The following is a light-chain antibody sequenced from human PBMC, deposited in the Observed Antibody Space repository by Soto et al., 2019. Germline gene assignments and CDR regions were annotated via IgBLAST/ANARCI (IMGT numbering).Light chain of an antibody. CDR1: QSVSSG. Sequence: EIVMTQSPVTLSVSPGERATLYCRASQSVSSGLAWYQQKPGQAPRLLIYGASTRAAGIPARFSGSGSGTEFTLIISSLQSEDCALYYCQQCNIWPPAFGQGTKVEIK. J-gene: IGKJ1*01. CDR2: GAS. CDR3: QQCNIWPPA. V-gene: IGKV3-15*01.